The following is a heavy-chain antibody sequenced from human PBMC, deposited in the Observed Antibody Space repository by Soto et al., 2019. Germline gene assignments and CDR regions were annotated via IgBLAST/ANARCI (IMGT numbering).Heavy chain of an antibody. D-gene: IGHD1-1*01. J-gene: IGHJ5*02. CDR1: GGSISSYY. CDR3: ARHALTGTPTGHWFDP. CDR2: IYYSGST. V-gene: IGHV4-59*08. Sequence: SETLSLTCTVSGGSISSYYWSWIRQPPGKGLEWIGYIYYSGSTNYNPSLKSRVTISVDTSKNQFSLKLSSVTAADTAVYYCARHALTGTPTGHWFDPWGQGTLVTVSS.